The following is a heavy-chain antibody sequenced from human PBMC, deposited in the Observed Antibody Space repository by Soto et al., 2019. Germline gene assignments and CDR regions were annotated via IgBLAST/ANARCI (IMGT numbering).Heavy chain of an antibody. D-gene: IGHD2-15*01. J-gene: IGHJ6*02. CDR2: IIPMFETV. V-gene: IGHV1-69*01. CDR1: GGTFNNYA. CDR3: ARGLRTGNYGMDV. Sequence: QEQLLQSGAEVRKPGSSVNVSCKASGGTFNNYAVSWVRHAPGQGLEWMGGIIPMFETVNYAQRFQGRLTIAADESTSTAYMELTSLTSADTAIYFCARGLRTGNYGMDVWGQGTTVTVSS.